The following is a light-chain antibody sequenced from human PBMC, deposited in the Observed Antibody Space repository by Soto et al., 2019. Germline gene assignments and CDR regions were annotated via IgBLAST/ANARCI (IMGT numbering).Light chain of an antibody. CDR1: QGISSS. Sequence: TQLTQSPSSLSASVGDRVTITCRASQGISSSLAWYQQQPGKAPKLLIYAASTLQSGVPSRFSGSGSGIDFTLTISSLQPEDFATYYCQQLKSFPLSFGGGTTVEIK. V-gene: IGKV1-9*01. J-gene: IGKJ4*01. CDR3: QQLKSFPLS. CDR2: AAS.